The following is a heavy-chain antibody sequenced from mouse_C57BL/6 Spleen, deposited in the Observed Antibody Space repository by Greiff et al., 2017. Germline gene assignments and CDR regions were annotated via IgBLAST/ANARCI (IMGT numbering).Heavy chain of an antibody. CDR3: ARWDSNYAMDY. J-gene: IGHJ4*01. Sequence: QVQLHQPGAELVMPGASVKLSCKASGYTFTSYWMHWVKQRPGQGLEWIGEIDPSDSYTNYNQKFKGKSTLTVDKSSSTAYMQLSSLTSEDSAVYYCARWDSNYAMDYWGQGTSVTVSS. D-gene: IGHD2-5*01. V-gene: IGHV1-69*01. CDR1: GYTFTSYW. CDR2: IDPSDSYT.